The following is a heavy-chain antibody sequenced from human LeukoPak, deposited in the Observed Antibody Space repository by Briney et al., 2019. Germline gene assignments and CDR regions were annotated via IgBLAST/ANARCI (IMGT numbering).Heavy chain of an antibody. CDR1: GFTVSSNY. V-gene: IGHV3-53*01. D-gene: IGHD2-15*01. CDR2: IYSGGST. J-gene: IGHJ3*02. Sequence: PGGSLRLSCAASGFTVSSNYMSWVRQAPGKGLEWVSIIYSGGSTFYADSVKGRFTISRDNAKNSLYLQMNSLRAEDTAVYYCARASQSLLLRAPFDIWGQGTVVTVSS. CDR3: ARASQSLLLRAPFDI.